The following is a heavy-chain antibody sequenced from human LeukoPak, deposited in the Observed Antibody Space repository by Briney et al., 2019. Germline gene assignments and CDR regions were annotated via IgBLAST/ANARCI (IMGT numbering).Heavy chain of an antibody. CDR2: INHSGST. CDR1: GGSFSGYY. Sequence: SETLSLTCAVYGGSFSGYYWSWIRQPPGKGLEWIGEINHSGSTNYNPSLKSRVTISVDTSKSQFSLKLSSVTAADTAVYYCARGQGYYYGSGAFDIWGQGTMVTVSS. J-gene: IGHJ3*02. CDR3: ARGQGYYYGSGAFDI. D-gene: IGHD3-10*01. V-gene: IGHV4-34*01.